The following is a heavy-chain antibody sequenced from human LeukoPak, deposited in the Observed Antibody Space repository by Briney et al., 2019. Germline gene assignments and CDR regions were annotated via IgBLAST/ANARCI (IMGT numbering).Heavy chain of an antibody. V-gene: IGHV4-59*01. CDR3: ARNFPGRTEDV. CDR2: TYDTTT. Sequence: SETLSLTCTVSGGSMSTYFWTWVRQSPGKGLEWVGYTYDTTTTYNPSLKGRVTISADTSQNQFSLKVTSVTAADTAVYYCARNFPGRTEDVWGKGTTVIVSS. D-gene: IGHD1-14*01. J-gene: IGHJ6*04. CDR1: GGSMSTYF.